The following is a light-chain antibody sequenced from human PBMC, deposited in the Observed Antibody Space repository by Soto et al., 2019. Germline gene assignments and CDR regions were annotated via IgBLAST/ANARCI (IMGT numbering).Light chain of an antibody. Sequence: DIQMTQSPSSLSASVGDRVTITCRASQSISSYLNWYQQKPGKAPKLLIYAASSLQSGVPSRFSGSGSGTDFTLTISSLQPEDFATYYRQQSCSTPRTLGQGTKVDIK. J-gene: IGKJ1*01. CDR3: QQSCSTPRT. V-gene: IGKV1-39*01. CDR1: QSISSY. CDR2: AAS.